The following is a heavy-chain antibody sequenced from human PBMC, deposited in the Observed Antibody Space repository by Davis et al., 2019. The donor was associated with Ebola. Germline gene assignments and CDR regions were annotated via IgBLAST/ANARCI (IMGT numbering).Heavy chain of an antibody. V-gene: IGHV3-30*03. Sequence: LSLTCAASGFTFSSYSMNWVRQAPGKGLEWVAVISYDGSNKYYADSVKGRFTISRDNSKNTLYLQMNSLRAEDTAVYYCVKGIGEDWGQGTLVTVSS. J-gene: IGHJ4*02. CDR2: ISYDGSNK. CDR1: GFTFSSYS. D-gene: IGHD2-15*01. CDR3: VKGIGED.